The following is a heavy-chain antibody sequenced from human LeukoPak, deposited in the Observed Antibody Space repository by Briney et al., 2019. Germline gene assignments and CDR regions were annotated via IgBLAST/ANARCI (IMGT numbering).Heavy chain of an antibody. Sequence: SETLSLTCAVYGGSFSGYYWSWIRQPPGKGLEWIGEINHSGSTNYNPSLKSRVTISVDTSKNQFSLKLSSVTAADTAVYYCARGGVDSSSSDKRNFDYWGQGTLVTVSS. CDR3: ARGGVDSSSSDKRNFDY. CDR1: GGSFSGYY. CDR2: INHSGST. D-gene: IGHD6-6*01. V-gene: IGHV4-34*01. J-gene: IGHJ4*02.